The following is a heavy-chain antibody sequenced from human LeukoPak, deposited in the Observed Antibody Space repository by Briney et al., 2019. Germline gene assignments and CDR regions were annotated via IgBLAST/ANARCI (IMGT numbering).Heavy chain of an antibody. Sequence: SETLSLTCAVYGGSFSGYYWSWIRQPPGKGLEWIGSIYYSGSTYYNPSLKGRVTISVDTSKNQFSLKLSSVTAADTAVYYCASSGYCSSTSCYTPSYYYYYGMDVWGQGTTVTVSS. CDR2: IYYSGST. CDR3: ASSGYCSSTSCYTPSYYYYYGMDV. J-gene: IGHJ6*02. D-gene: IGHD2-2*02. V-gene: IGHV4-34*01. CDR1: GGSFSGYY.